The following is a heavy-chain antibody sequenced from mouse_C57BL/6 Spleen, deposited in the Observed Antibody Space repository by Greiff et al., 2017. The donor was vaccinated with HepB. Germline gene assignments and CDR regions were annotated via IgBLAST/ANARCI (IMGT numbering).Heavy chain of an antibody. CDR1: GYTFTDYN. Sequence: VQLQQSGPELVKPGASVKIPCKASGYTFTDYNMDWVKQSHGKSLEWIGDINPNNGGTIYNQKFKGKATLTVDKSSSTAYMELRSLTSEYTAVYYWARGERAWFAYWGQGTLVTVSA. V-gene: IGHV1-18*01. CDR3: ARGERAWFAY. J-gene: IGHJ3*01. CDR2: INPNNGGT.